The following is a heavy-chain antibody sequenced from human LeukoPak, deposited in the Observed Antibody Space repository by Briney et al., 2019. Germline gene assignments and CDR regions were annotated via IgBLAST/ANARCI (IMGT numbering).Heavy chain of an antibody. D-gene: IGHD2-2*01. CDR2: INTNTGNP. V-gene: IGHV7-4-1*02. Sequence: ASVMVSCRASGYTFTTSDMNWVRQAPGQGLEWMVWINTNTGNPAYAQGFTGRFVFSLDTSVSTAYLQISSLKAEDTAVYYCARQGPGYCGSTSCYGVYYWGQGTLVTVSS. J-gene: IGHJ4*02. CDR3: ARQGPGYCGSTSCYGVYY. CDR1: GYTFTTSD.